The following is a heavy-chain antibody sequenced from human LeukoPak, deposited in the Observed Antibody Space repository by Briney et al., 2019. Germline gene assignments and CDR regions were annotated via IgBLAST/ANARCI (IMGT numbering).Heavy chain of an antibody. CDR3: ARGHVATIIPRNDAFDI. V-gene: IGHV3-21*01. J-gene: IGHJ3*02. CDR2: ISSSSSYI. CDR1: GFTFSTYT. Sequence: PGGSLRLSCAASGFTFSTYTMNWVRQAPGKGLEWVSSISSSSSYIYYADSVKGRFTISRDNAKNSLYLQMNSLRAEDTAVYYCARGHVATIIPRNDAFDIWGQGTMVTVSS. D-gene: IGHD5-12*01.